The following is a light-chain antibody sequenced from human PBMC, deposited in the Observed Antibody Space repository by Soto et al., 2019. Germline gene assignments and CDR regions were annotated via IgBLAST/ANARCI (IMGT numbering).Light chain of an antibody. J-gene: IGLJ2*01. V-gene: IGLV1-40*01. CDR2: GNS. Sequence: QSVLTQPPSVSGAPGQRVTISCTGSSSNIGAGYDVHWYQQLPGTAPKLLIYGNSNRPSGVPDRFSGSKSGTSASLTITGLQAEDEADYYCQAYDGSRNRVFGGGTKLTVL. CDR1: SSNIGAGYD. CDR3: QAYDGSRNRV.